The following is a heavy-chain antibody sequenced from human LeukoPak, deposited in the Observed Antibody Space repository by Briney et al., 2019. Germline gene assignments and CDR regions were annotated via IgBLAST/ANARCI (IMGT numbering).Heavy chain of an antibody. CDR3: ARDQRPATSYTFDP. V-gene: IGHV1-69*04. D-gene: IGHD2-2*01. CDR2: IIPILGIA. Sequence: GASVKVSCKASGGTFSSYAISWVRQAPGQGLEWMGRIIPILGIANYAQKFQGRVTITADKSTSTAYMELSSLRSEDTAVYYCARDQRPATSYTFDPWGQGTLVTVSS. CDR1: GGTFSSYA. J-gene: IGHJ5*02.